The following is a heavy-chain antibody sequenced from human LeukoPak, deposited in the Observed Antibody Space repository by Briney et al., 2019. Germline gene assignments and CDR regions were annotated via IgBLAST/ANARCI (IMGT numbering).Heavy chain of an antibody. D-gene: IGHD5-18*01. J-gene: IGHJ4*02. V-gene: IGHV4-61*01. CDR1: GGSVSSGSYY. CDR3: ARSYTPMVLDY. Sequence: PSETLSLICTVSGGSVSSGSYYWSWIRQPPGKVLEWIGYIYYSGSTNYNPSLKSRVTISVDTSKNQFSLELSSVTAADTAVYYCARSYTPMVLDYWGQGTLVTVSS. CDR2: IYYSGST.